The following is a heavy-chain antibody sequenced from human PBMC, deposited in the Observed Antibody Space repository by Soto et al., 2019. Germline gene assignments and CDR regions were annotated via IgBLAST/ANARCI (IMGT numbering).Heavy chain of an antibody. J-gene: IGHJ3*02. Sequence: QVQLVESGGGVVQPGRSLRLSCAASGFTFSDHGMYWVRQAPGKGLEWVAIIWNDGSKKYYGDSVKGRFTISRDNLKNTLFLQMNSLRAEDTAVYYCARRPFSVDSFDIWGQGTMVTVSS. D-gene: IGHD6-19*01. CDR2: IWNDGSKK. CDR3: ARRPFSVDSFDI. V-gene: IGHV3-33*01. CDR1: GFTFSDHG.